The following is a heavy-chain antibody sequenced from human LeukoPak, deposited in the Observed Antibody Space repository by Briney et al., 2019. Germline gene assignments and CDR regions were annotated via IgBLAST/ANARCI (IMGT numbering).Heavy chain of an antibody. Sequence: KPSETLSLTCAVYGGSFSGYYWSWIRQPPGKGLEWIGEINHSGSTNYNPSLKSRVTISVDTSKNQFSLKLSSVTAADTAVYYCARGGGYSGYVRIAAAGNWFDPWGQGTLVTVSS. CDR2: INHSGST. J-gene: IGHJ5*02. CDR1: GGSFSGYY. CDR3: ARGGGYSGYVRIAAAGNWFDP. D-gene: IGHD5-12*01. V-gene: IGHV4-34*01.